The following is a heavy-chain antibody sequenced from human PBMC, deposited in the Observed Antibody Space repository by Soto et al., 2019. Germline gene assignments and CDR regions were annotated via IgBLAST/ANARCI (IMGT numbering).Heavy chain of an antibody. Sequence: SETLSLTCPVSGGSISSSSYYWGWIRQPPGKGLEWIGSIYYSGSTYYNPSLKSRVTISVDTSKNQFSLKLSSVTAADTAVYYCARNKVGATPRRGMDVWGQGTTVTVSS. D-gene: IGHD1-26*01. CDR3: ARNKVGATPRRGMDV. CDR2: IYYSGST. J-gene: IGHJ6*02. V-gene: IGHV4-39*01. CDR1: GGSISSSSYY.